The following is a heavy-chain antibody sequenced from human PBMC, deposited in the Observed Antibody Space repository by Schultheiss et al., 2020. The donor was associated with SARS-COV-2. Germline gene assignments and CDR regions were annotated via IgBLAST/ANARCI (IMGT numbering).Heavy chain of an antibody. CDR1: GFTFSSYA. Sequence: GESLKISCAASGFTFSSYAMSWVRQAPGKGLEWVSAISDSGGSTYYADSVKGRFTISRDNSKNTLYLQMNSLRAEDTAVYYCARNLRGYSGYNWFDPWGQGTLVTVSS. CDR2: ISDSGGST. CDR3: ARNLRGYSGYNWFDP. J-gene: IGHJ5*02. D-gene: IGHD5-12*01. V-gene: IGHV3-23*01.